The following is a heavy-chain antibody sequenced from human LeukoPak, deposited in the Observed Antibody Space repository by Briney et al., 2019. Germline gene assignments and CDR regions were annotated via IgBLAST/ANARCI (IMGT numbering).Heavy chain of an antibody. V-gene: IGHV1-69*06. CDR1: GGTFSSYA. D-gene: IGHD2-21*02. CDR2: IIPIFGTA. J-gene: IGHJ4*02. Sequence: ASVKVSCKASGGTFSSYAISWVRQAPGQGLEWMGRIIPIFGTANYAQKFQGRVTITADKSTSTAYMELSSLRSEDTAVYYCAALVVVTGILGYWGRGTLVTVSS. CDR3: AALVVVTGILGY.